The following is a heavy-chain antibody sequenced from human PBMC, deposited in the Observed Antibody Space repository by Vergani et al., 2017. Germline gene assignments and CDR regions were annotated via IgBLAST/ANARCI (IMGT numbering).Heavy chain of an antibody. CDR1: GYSFTSYW. V-gene: IGHV5-51*01. J-gene: IGHJ3*02. CDR3: ARLATYWVDAFDI. CDR2: IYPGDSDT. Sequence: VQLVQSGAEVKTPGESLTISCKGSGYSFTSYWIGWVRQMTGKGLEWMGIIYPGDSDTRYSPSIQGQVTISADKSISTAYLQWSSLNDSDTAMYYCARLATYWVDAFDIWGQGTMVTVSS. D-gene: IGHD2-8*02.